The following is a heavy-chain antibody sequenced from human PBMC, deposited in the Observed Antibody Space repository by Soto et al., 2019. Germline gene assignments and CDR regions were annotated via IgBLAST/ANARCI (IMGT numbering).Heavy chain of an antibody. J-gene: IGHJ4*02. Sequence: SETLSLTCTVSGGSISSSSYYWGWIRQPPGKGLEWIGSIYYSGSTYYNPSLKSRVTISVDTSKNQFSLELSSVTAADTAVYYCARHHYSSGWPVDYWGQGTLVTVSS. V-gene: IGHV4-39*01. CDR2: IYYSGST. D-gene: IGHD6-19*01. CDR1: GGSISSSSYY. CDR3: ARHHYSSGWPVDY.